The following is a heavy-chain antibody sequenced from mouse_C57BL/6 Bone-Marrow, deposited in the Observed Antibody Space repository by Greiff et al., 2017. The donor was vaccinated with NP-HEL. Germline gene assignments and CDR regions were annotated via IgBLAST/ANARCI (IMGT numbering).Heavy chain of an antibody. CDR2: ISDGGSYT. CDR3: ARPMITTRGGYYAMDY. V-gene: IGHV5-4*03. CDR1: GFTFSSYA. J-gene: IGHJ4*01. Sequence: EVKVVESGGGLVKPGGSLKLSCAASGFTFSSYAMSWVRQTPEKRLEWVATISDGGSYTYYPDNVKGRFTISRDNAKNNLYLQMSHLKSEDTAMYYCARPMITTRGGYYAMDYWGQGTSVTVSS. D-gene: IGHD2-4*01.